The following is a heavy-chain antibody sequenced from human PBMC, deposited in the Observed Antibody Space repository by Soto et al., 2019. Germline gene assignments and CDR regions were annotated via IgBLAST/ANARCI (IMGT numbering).Heavy chain of an antibody. CDR1: GFTFSSYS. D-gene: IGHD3-3*01. Sequence: GGSLRLSCAASGFTFSSYSMNWVRQAPGKGLEWVSSISSSSSYIYYADSVKGRFTISRDNAKNSLYLQMNSLRAEDTAVYYCGRVGFWSGIPNVAGADAFDIWGQGTMVTVSS. CDR2: ISSSSSYI. CDR3: GRVGFWSGIPNVAGADAFDI. J-gene: IGHJ3*02. V-gene: IGHV3-21*01.